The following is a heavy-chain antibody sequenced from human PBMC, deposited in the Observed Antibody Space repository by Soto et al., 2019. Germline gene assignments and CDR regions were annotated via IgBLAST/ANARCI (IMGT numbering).Heavy chain of an antibody. CDR1: GYTFTGCY. J-gene: IGHJ4*02. Sequence: ASVKVSCKTSGYTFTGCYIHGIRQAPGQGLEWMGWINPNSGDSNYSQEFQGRVTMTSDTSITTAYMQLTRLRSDDTAVYYCARREQWLENFDFWGQGSLVTVSS. CDR2: INPNSGDS. D-gene: IGHD6-19*01. V-gene: IGHV1-2*02. CDR3: ARREQWLENFDF.